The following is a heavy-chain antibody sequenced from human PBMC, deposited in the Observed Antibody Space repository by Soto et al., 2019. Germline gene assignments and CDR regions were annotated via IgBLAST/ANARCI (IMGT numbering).Heavy chain of an antibody. CDR2: IWYEGENK. D-gene: IGHD2-8*01. CDR3: ARESPTLYAMDV. CDR1: GFTFNNFG. V-gene: IGHV3-33*01. J-gene: IGHJ6*02. Sequence: QLVESGGGVVQPGRSLRLSCAASGFTFNNFGIHWVRQAPGKGLEWVAIIWYEGENKYYSDNVKGRFIISRDNSKSTVLLEMNSLRADDTAVYFCARESPTLYAMDVWGQGTTVIVSS.